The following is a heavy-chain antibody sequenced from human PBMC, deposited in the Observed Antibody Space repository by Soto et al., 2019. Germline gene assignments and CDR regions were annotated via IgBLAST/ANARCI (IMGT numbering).Heavy chain of an antibody. CDR3: ARDIDGGGSPTV. Sequence: QVPLVQSGAEVKKPGSSVKVSCKASGGTFSSYPISWVRQAPGQGLEWMGRIIPILGIANYAQKFQGRVTITADKSTSTAYMELSSLRSEDTAVYYCARDIDGGGSPTVWGQGTMVTVSS. J-gene: IGHJ3*01. CDR2: IIPILGIA. D-gene: IGHD2-15*01. V-gene: IGHV1-69*04. CDR1: GGTFSSYP.